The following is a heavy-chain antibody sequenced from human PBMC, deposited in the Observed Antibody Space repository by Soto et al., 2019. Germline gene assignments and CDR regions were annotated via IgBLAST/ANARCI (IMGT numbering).Heavy chain of an antibody. V-gene: IGHV4-30-2*01. CDR2: IYHSGST. CDR1: GGSISSGGYS. D-gene: IGHD6-6*01. CDR3: AGGIAARPLGY. J-gene: IGHJ4*02. Sequence: LQLQESGSGLVKPSQTLSLTCAVSGGSISSGGYSWSWIRQPPGKGLEWIGYIYHSGSTYYNPSLKSRVTRSVDRSKNQFSLKLSSVTAADTAVYYCAGGIAARPLGYWGQGTLVTVSS.